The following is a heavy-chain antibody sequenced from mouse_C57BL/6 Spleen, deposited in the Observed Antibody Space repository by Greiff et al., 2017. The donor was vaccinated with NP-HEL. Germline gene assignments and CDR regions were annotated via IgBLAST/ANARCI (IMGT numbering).Heavy chain of an antibody. V-gene: IGHV14-3*01. CDR1: GFNIKNTY. CDR3: ARYYGSSYWYFDV. Sequence: EVQLQQSVAELVRPGASVKLSCTASGFNIKNTYMHWVKQRPEQGLEWLGRIDPANGNTKYAPKFQGKATITADTSSTTAYLQLSSLTSEDTAIYYCARYYGSSYWYFDVWGTGTTVTVSS. D-gene: IGHD1-1*01. J-gene: IGHJ1*03. CDR2: IDPANGNT.